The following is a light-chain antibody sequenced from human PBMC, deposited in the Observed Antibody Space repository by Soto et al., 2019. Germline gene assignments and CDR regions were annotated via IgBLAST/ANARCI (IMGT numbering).Light chain of an antibody. V-gene: IGKV3-15*01. J-gene: IGKJ4*01. CDR3: QQYNSWPPLT. Sequence: EIVMTQSPATLSVSPGDGATLSCRASQSVSRNLAWYQQKPGQAPRLLIYGASTRATGIPARFRGSGSGTEFTLTISSLQSEDCAVYYCQQYNSWPPLTFGGGTKVEIK. CDR2: GAS. CDR1: QSVSRN.